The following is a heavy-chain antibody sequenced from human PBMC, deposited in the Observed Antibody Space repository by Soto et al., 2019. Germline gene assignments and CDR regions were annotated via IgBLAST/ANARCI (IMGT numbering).Heavy chain of an antibody. CDR1: GCSISIGGYY. CDR3: ARMEQAGYLSYYYYGMDV. D-gene: IGHD3-9*01. Sequence: SETLSLTCTVSGCSISIGGYYWSWIRQHPGKGLEWIGYIYYSGSTYYNPSLKSRVTISVDTSKNQFSLKLSSVTAADTAVYYCARMEQAGYLSYYYYGMDVWGQGTTVTVSS. CDR2: IYYSGST. J-gene: IGHJ6*02. V-gene: IGHV4-31*03.